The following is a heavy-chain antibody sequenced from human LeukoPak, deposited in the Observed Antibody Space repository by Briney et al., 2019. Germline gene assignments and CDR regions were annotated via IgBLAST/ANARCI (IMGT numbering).Heavy chain of an antibody. Sequence: PSETLSLTCTVSGGSISSYYWSWIRQPAGKGLEWIGRIYTSGSTNYNPSLKSRVTISVDTSKNQFSLKLSSVTAADTAVYYCARDRRTAAGPTEYYYYYYYMDVWGKGTTVTVSS. CDR1: GGSISSYY. D-gene: IGHD6-13*01. CDR3: ARDRRTAAGPTEYYYYYYYMDV. V-gene: IGHV4-4*07. CDR2: IYTSGST. J-gene: IGHJ6*03.